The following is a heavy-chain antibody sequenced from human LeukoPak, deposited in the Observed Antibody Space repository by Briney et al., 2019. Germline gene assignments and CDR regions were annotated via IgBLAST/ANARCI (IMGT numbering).Heavy chain of an antibody. Sequence: ASVKVSCKASGYTFTGYYMHWVRQAPGQGLEWMGWINPNSGGTNYAQKFQGRVTMTRDTSISTACMELSRLRSDDTAVYYCARHSYYYDSSGYYQNWFDPWGQGTLVTVSS. CDR1: GYTFTGYY. D-gene: IGHD3-22*01. CDR3: ARHSYYYDSSGYYQNWFDP. J-gene: IGHJ5*02. V-gene: IGHV1-2*02. CDR2: INPNSGGT.